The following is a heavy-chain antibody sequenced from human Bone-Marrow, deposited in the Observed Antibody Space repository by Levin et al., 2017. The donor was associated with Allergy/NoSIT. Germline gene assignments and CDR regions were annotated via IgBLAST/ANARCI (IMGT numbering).Heavy chain of an antibody. Sequence: GESLKISCAASGFTFSSYGMHWVRQAPGKGLEWVAVISYDGSNKYYADSVKGRFTISRDNSKNTLYLQMNSLRAEDTAVYYCAKDRGSTSRLSYGMDVWGQGTTVTVSS. CDR3: AKDRGSTSRLSYGMDV. CDR1: GFTFSSYG. CDR2: ISYDGSNK. V-gene: IGHV3-30*18. J-gene: IGHJ6*02. D-gene: IGHD2-2*01.